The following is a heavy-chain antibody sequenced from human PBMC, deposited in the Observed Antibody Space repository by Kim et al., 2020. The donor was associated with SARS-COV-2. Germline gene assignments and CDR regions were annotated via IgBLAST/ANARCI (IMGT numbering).Heavy chain of an antibody. CDR2: IYPGDSDT. CDR1: GYSFTSYW. V-gene: IGHV5-51*01. D-gene: IGHD6-13*01. CDR3: ARLRMPYSSSWYVFDY. Sequence: GESLKISCKGSGYSFTSYWIGWVRQMPGKGLEWMGIIYPGDSDTRYSPSFQGQVTISADKSISTAYLQWSSLKASDTAMYYCARLRMPYSSSWYVFDYWGQGTLVTVSS. J-gene: IGHJ4*02.